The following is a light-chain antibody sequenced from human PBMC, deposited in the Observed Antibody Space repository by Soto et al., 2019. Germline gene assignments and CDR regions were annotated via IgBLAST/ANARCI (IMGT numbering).Light chain of an antibody. Sequence: QSALTQPASVSGSPGQSITISCTGTSSDVGGYNYVSWYQQHPGKVPKLMIYDVSNRPSGVSNRFSGSKSGNTASLTISGLQAEDEADYYCNSYTSSSTLYALGTGTKLTVL. CDR3: NSYTSSSTLYA. J-gene: IGLJ1*01. V-gene: IGLV2-14*01. CDR2: DVS. CDR1: SSDVGGYNY.